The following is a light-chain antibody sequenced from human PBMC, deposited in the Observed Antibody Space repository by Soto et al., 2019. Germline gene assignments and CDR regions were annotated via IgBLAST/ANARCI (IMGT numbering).Light chain of an antibody. V-gene: IGLV2-14*01. CDR1: SSDVGGYNY. Sequence: QSVLTQPASVSGSPGQSITISCTGTSSDVGGYNYVSWYQQHPGKASKLMIYEVSNRPSGVSNRFSGSKSGNTASLTISGLQAEDEADYYCSSYTRSSTYVFGTGTKLTVL. J-gene: IGLJ1*01. CDR2: EVS. CDR3: SSYTRSSTYV.